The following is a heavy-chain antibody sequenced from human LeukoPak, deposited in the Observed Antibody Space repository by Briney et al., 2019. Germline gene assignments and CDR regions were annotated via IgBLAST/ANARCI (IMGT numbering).Heavy chain of an antibody. J-gene: IGHJ4*02. D-gene: IGHD6-25*01. V-gene: IGHV3-74*01. CDR1: EFTFSACW. CDR2: IRGDGSMT. CDR3: ARENLAAAADY. Sequence: GGSLRLSCAASEFTFSACWMHWVRQAPGKGLVWVSRIRGDGSMTNYADSVEGRFTISRDNAKNTLYLQMNSLRLEDTAVYYCARENLAAAADYWGQGTVVTVSS.